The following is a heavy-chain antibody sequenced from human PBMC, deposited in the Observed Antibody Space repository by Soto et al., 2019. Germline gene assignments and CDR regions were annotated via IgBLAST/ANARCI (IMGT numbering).Heavy chain of an antibody. CDR1: GYTFNNYF. D-gene: IGHD5-18*01. J-gene: IGHJ6*02. Sequence: QVQLVQSGAEGKKPGASVKVSCKASGYTFNNYFMHWVRQAPGQGLEWMGIISPSGDRTNYAQKFQGRVTMTRDTSTSTVYMELRSLRSEDTAVYYCARDYSTSPRTYNGMDVWGQGTTVTVSS. CDR3: ARDYSTSPRTYNGMDV. CDR2: ISPSGDRT. V-gene: IGHV1-46*02.